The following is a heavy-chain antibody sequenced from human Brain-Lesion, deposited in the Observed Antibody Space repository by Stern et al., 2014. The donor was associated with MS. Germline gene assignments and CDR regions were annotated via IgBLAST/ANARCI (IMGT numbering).Heavy chain of an antibody. CDR2: IIPIFGTA. CDR3: ARGVLRFLEWPYYGMDV. Sequence: VQLVESGAEVKKPGSSVKVSCKASGGTFSSYAISWVRQAPGHGLEWMGGIIPIFGTANYAQKFQGRVTITADESTSTAYMELSSLRSEDPAVYYCARGVLRFLEWPYYGMDVWGQGTTVTVSS. J-gene: IGHJ6*02. CDR1: GGTFSSYA. V-gene: IGHV1-69*01. D-gene: IGHD3-3*01.